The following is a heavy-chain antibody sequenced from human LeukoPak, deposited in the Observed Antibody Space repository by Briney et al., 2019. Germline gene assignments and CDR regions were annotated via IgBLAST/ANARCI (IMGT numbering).Heavy chain of an antibody. J-gene: IGHJ6*02. Sequence: PSETVCLTCSVSDGTISSYYCNWIRRPPWKGLEWIGYIYYNGNTNYSPSLKSRVTMSVDTSKNLFSLKVSSVTAADTAVYYCARGRSNYYGMDVWGQGTTVTVSS. CDR1: DGTISSYY. D-gene: IGHD1-26*01. CDR2: IYYNGNT. V-gene: IGHV4-59*01. CDR3: ARGRSNYYGMDV.